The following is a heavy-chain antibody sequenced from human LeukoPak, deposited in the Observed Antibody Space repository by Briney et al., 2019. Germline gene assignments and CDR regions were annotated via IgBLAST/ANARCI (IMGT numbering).Heavy chain of an antibody. CDR2: IKQDGSEK. J-gene: IGHJ3*02. V-gene: IGHV3-7*03. D-gene: IGHD5-24*01. CDR3: AKGLGASLDGYNYGGAFDI. Sequence: PGGSLRLSCAASGFTFSTYWMSWVRQAPGKGLEWVANIKQDGSEKYYVDSVKGRFTISRDNAKNSLYLQMNSLRAEDMALYYCAKGLGASLDGYNYGGAFDIWGQGTMVTVSS. CDR1: GFTFSTYW.